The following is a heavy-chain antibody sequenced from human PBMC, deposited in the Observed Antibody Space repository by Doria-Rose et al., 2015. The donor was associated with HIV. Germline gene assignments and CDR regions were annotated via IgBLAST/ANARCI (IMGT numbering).Heavy chain of an antibody. CDR2: ICYTGST. Sequence: QVQLQESGPGLVQPSATLSLTCSVSGGSISHYYWSWIRQTPGHGLESIGDICYTGSTNYSLSLKSRVSISIDTSKNKFSLRLSSVTAADTAVYYCARVLSGTYDYWGQGTLVTVSS. D-gene: IGHD1-26*01. J-gene: IGHJ4*02. CDR1: GGSISHYY. CDR3: ARVLSGTYDY. V-gene: IGHV4-59*01.